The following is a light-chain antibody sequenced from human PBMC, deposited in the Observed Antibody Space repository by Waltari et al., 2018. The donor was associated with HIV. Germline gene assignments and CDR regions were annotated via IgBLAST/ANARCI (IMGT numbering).Light chain of an antibody. CDR2: DAS. V-gene: IGKV1-33*01. J-gene: IGKJ2*01. CDR1: QDIRNY. Sequence: DIQMTQSPSSLSASVGDRVTITCQASQDIRNYLNWYQQKPGKAPKLLIYDASNLEAGVPSRFSGSGSGTDFTFTISSLQPEDTATYYCQQYDNLYTFGQGTKLEIK. CDR3: QQYDNLYT.